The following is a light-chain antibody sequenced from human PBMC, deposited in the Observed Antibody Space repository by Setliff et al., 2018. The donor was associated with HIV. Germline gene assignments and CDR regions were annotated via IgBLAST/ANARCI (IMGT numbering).Light chain of an antibody. CDR1: SSNIGAGYD. CDR2: ANR. J-gene: IGLJ1*01. Sequence: QSVLTQPPSVSEAPGQRVTISCTGSSSNIGAGYDVHWYQQLPGAAPKLLIYANRTRASGVPDRFSGSQSHTSASLAITGLQAEDEADYYCQSYDSSLNSYVFGTGTKVTVL. CDR3: QSYDSSLNSYV. V-gene: IGLV1-40*01.